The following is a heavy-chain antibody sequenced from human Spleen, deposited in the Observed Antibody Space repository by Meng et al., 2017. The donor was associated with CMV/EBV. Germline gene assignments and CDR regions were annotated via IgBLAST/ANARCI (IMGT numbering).Heavy chain of an antibody. J-gene: IGHJ4*02. Sequence: ASVKVSCKASGYTFTAHYFHWVRQAPGQGLEYMWWIHPNSGDSNSPQYLRGRVTMTRATSISTAYMELSSLRSDDTAIYYCTRALLGHPQDYWGQGTLVTVSS. CDR2: IHPNSGDS. CDR1: GYTFTAHY. V-gene: IGHV1-2*02. CDR3: TRALLGHPQDY.